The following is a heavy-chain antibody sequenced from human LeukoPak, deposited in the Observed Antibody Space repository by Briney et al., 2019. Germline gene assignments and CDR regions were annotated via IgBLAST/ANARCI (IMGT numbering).Heavy chain of an antibody. Sequence: ASVKVSCKASGYTFTGYYMHWVRQAPGQGLEWMGWINPNSGGTNYAQKFQGRVTMTRDTSISTAYMELSRLRSDDTAVYYCAREGLASLLWFGELLSLNWFDPWGQGTLVTVSS. V-gene: IGHV1-2*02. J-gene: IGHJ5*02. D-gene: IGHD3-10*01. CDR1: GYTFTGYY. CDR3: AREGLASLLWFGELLSLNWFDP. CDR2: INPNSGGT.